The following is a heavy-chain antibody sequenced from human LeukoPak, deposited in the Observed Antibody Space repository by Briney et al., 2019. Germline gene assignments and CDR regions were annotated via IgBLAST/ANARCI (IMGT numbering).Heavy chain of an antibody. J-gene: IGHJ5*02. V-gene: IGHV1-18*01. CDR1: GGTFSSYA. CDR2: ISAYNGNT. CDR3: ARVKCSGGSCYPYNWFDP. Sequence: ASVKVSCKASGGTFSSYAISWVRQAPGQGLEWMGWISAYNGNTNYAQKLQGRVTMTTDTSTSTAYMELRSLRSDDTAVYYCARVKCSGGSCYPYNWFDPWGQGTLVTVSS. D-gene: IGHD2-15*01.